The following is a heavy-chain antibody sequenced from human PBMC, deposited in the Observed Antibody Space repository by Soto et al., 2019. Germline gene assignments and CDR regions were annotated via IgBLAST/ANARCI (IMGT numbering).Heavy chain of an antibody. V-gene: IGHV1-18*01. Sequence: QVQLVQSGAEVKKPGASVKVSCKASGYTFTSYGISWVRQAPGQGLEWMGWISAYNGNTNYAQKLQGRVTMTTDTSTRTAYMELRSLRSDDTAVYYCASKSEYSSPYYYYYYYMDVWGKGTTVTVSS. CDR2: ISAYNGNT. D-gene: IGHD6-6*01. CDR3: ASKSEYSSPYYYYYYYMDV. J-gene: IGHJ6*03. CDR1: GYTFTSYG.